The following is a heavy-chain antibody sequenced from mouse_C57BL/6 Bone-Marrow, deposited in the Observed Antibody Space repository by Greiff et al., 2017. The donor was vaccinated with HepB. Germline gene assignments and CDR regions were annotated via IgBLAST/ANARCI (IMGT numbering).Heavy chain of an antibody. CDR3: ARGDYGTRQFAY. V-gene: IGHV1-61*01. J-gene: IGHJ3*01. Sequence: QVQLQQPGAELVRPGSSVKLSCKASGYTFTSYWMDWVKQRPGQGLEWIGNIYPSDSETHYNQKFKDKATLTVAKSSSTAYMQPSSLTSEDSAVYYCARGDYGTRQFAYWGQGTLVTVSA. CDR1: GYTFTSYW. D-gene: IGHD1-2*01. CDR2: IYPSDSET.